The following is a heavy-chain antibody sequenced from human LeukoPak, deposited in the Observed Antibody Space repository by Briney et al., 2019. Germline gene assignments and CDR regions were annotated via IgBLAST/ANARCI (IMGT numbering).Heavy chain of an antibody. D-gene: IGHD4-17*01. CDR2: INGGGETT. V-gene: IGHV3-23*01. J-gene: IGHJ4*02. CDR3: ARDYADYVGYFFFDY. Sequence: GGSLRLSCAASGFTFNNYAMNWVRQAPRKGLDWVSSINGGGETTYYADSAKGRFTISRDNSQNTLYLQMNSLRAEDTAVYYCARDYADYVGYFFFDYWGQGTLVTVSS. CDR1: GFTFNNYA.